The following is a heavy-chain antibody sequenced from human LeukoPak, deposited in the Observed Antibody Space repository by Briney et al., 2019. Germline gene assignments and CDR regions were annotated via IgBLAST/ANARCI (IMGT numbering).Heavy chain of an antibody. CDR3: AKDTGIAVAGPPLH. D-gene: IGHD6-19*01. V-gene: IGHV3-23*01. CDR2: ISGSGGST. CDR1: GLTFSSYA. J-gene: IGHJ4*02. Sequence: GGSLRLSCAASGLTFSSYAMSWVRQAPGKGLEWVSAISGSGGSTYYADSVKGRFTISRDNSKNTLYLQMNSLRAEDTAVYYCAKDTGIAVAGPPLHWGQGTLVTVSS.